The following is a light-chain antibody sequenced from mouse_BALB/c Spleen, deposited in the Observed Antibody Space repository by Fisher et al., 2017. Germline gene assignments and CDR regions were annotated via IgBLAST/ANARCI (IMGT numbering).Light chain of an antibody. J-gene: IGKJ5*01. CDR1: SSVSY. V-gene: IGKV4-61*01. Sequence: IVLTQTPAIMSASPGEKVTMTCSASSSVSYMYWFQQKPGTSPKLWIYSTSNLASGVPARFSGSGSGTSYSLTISSVEAEDAATYYCHQYHRSPLTFGAGTKLELK. CDR2: STS. CDR3: HQYHRSPLT.